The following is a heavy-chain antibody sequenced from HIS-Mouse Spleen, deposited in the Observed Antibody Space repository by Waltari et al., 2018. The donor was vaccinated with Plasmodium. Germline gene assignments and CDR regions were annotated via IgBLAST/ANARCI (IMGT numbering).Heavy chain of an antibody. CDR1: GFTFGGYG. CDR2: INSDGSST. CDR3: ARTIAAAGTGDAFDI. Sequence: EVQLVESGGGLVQPGGSLRLSCAASGFTFGGYGMNWVRQAPGKGLGWVARINSDGSSTSYADSVKGRFTISRDNAKNTLYLQMNSLRAEDTAVYYCARTIAAAGTGDAFDIWGQGTMVTVSS. V-gene: IGHV3-74*01. J-gene: IGHJ3*02. D-gene: IGHD6-13*01.